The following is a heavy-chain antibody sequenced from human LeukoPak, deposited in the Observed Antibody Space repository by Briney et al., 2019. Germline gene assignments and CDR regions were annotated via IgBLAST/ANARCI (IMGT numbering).Heavy chain of an antibody. D-gene: IGHD5-24*01. CDR2: ISGSGSGGST. CDR1: GFTFSSSA. V-gene: IGHV3-23*01. CDR3: AKSGYSRFDY. Sequence: PGGSLRLSCAASGFTFSSSAMSWVRQAPGKGLEWVSSISGSGSGGSTYYADSVKGRFTISRDNSKNTLYLQMNSLRVEDTAVYYCAKSGYSRFDYWGQGTLVTVSS. J-gene: IGHJ4*02.